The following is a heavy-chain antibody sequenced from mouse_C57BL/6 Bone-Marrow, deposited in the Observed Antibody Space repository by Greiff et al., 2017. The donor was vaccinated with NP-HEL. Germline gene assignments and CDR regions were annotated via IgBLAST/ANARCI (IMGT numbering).Heavy chain of an antibody. Sequence: LMESGGGLVQPKGSLKLSCAASGFSFNTYAMNWVRQAPGKGLEWVARIRSKSNNYATYYADSVKDRFTISRDDSESMLYLQMNNLKTEDTAMYYCVRRGSRGAMDYWGQGTSVTVSS. J-gene: IGHJ4*01. CDR3: VRRGSRGAMDY. CDR1: GFSFNTYA. CDR2: IRSKSNNYAT. V-gene: IGHV10-1*01. D-gene: IGHD1-1*01.